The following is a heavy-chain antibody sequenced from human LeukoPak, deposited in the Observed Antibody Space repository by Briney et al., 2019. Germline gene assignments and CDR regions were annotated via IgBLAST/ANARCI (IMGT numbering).Heavy chain of an antibody. CDR2: INPNSGGT. V-gene: IGHV1-2*02. D-gene: IGHD3-22*01. CDR1: GYTFTGYY. Sequence: ASVKVSRKASGYTFTGYYMHWVRQAPGQGLEWMGWINPNSGGTNYAQKFQGRVTMTRDTSISTAYMELSRLRSDDTAVYYCAREIQTSGYYPYAFDIWGQGTMVTVSS. CDR3: AREIQTSGYYPYAFDI. J-gene: IGHJ3*02.